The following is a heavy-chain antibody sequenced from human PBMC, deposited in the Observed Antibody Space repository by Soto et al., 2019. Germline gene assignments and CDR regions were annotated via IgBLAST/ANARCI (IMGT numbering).Heavy chain of an antibody. CDR3: ARVKATLSRHYYFDY. CDR1: GGTINSGDYF. Sequence: PSETLSLTCGVSGGTINSGDYFWSWIRQPPGKGLEWIGSIFYTGSTYYSPSLRSRASIAVDTSQNLFSLTPRYLTDADTAVYFSARVKATLSRHYYFDYWGQGTPVTVSS. J-gene: IGHJ4*02. CDR2: IFYTGST. D-gene: IGHD1-26*01. V-gene: IGHV4-30-4*01.